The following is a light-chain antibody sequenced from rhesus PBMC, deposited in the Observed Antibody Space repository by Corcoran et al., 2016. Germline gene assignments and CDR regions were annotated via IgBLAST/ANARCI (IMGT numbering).Light chain of an antibody. CDR3: QPYSSGPFT. V-gene: IGKV1-22*01. J-gene: IGKJ3*01. CDR1: QGISSW. Sequence: DIQMTQSPSSLSASVGDTVTITCRASQGISSWLAWYQQKTGKAPKHLIYMASDLQSGVPSRFSGSGSGTDFTLTISSLQSEDFATYYCQPYSSGPFTFGPWTKLDIK. CDR2: MAS.